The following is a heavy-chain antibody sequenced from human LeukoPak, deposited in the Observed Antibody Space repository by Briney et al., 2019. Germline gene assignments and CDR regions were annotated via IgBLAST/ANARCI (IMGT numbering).Heavy chain of an antibody. CDR1: GGSISSSNW. D-gene: IGHD6-13*01. CDR2: IYHSGST. CDR3: ARRLAAAGRTLDY. Sequence: SETLSLTCAVSGGSISSSNWWSWVRQPPGKGLEWIGEIYHSGSTNYNPSLKSRVTISVDKSKNQFSLKLSSVTAADTAVYYCARRLAAAGRTLDYWGQGTLVTVSS. V-gene: IGHV4-4*02. J-gene: IGHJ4*02.